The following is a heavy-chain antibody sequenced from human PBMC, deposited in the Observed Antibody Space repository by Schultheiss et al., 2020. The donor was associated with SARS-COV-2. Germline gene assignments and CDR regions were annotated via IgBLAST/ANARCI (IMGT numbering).Heavy chain of an antibody. CDR3: ATLPYGDYEFYWYFDL. CDR1: GFTFTSSA. D-gene: IGHD4-17*01. CDR2: IIPIFGTA. V-gene: IGHV1-69*06. J-gene: IGHJ2*01. Sequence: SVKVSCKASGFTFTSSAMQWVRQAPGQGLEWMGGIIPIFGTANYAQKFQGRVTMTEDTSTDTAYMELSSLRSEDTAVYYCATLPYGDYEFYWYFDLWGRGTLGTVSS.